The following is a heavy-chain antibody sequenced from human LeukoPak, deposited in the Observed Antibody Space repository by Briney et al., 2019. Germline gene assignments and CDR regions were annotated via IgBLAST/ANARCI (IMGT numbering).Heavy chain of an antibody. J-gene: IGHJ4*02. Sequence: SETLSLTCAVYGGSFSGYYWSWIRQPPGKGQEWIGEINHSGSTNYNPSLKSRVTISVDTSKNQFSLKLSSVTAADTAVCYCVGRGLTGPPFDYWGQGTLVTVSS. CDR2: INHSGST. D-gene: IGHD3-9*01. CDR3: VGRGLTGPPFDY. CDR1: GGSFSGYY. V-gene: IGHV4-34*01.